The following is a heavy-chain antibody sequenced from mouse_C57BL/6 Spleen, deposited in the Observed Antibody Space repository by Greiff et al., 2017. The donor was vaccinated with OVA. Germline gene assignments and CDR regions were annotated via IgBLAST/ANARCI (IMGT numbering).Heavy chain of an antibody. Sequence: VQLQQSGPELVKPGDSVKISCKASGYSFTGYFMNWVMQSHGKSLEWIGRINPYNGDTFYNQKFKGKATLTVDKSSSTAHMELRSLTSEDSAVYYCARGYGSPYWYFDVWGTGTTVTVSS. CDR1: GYSFTGYF. V-gene: IGHV1-20*01. CDR2: INPYNGDT. CDR3: ARGYGSPYWYFDV. J-gene: IGHJ1*03. D-gene: IGHD1-1*01.